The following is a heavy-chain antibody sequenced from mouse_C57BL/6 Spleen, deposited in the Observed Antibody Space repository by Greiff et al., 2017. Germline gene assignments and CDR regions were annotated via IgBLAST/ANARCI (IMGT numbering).Heavy chain of an antibody. D-gene: IGHD2-5*01. CDR1: GYTFTDYN. CDR3: ARSSSNYVSWFAY. V-gene: IGHV1-22*01. J-gene: IGHJ3*01. CDR2: INPNNGGT. Sequence: VQLQQSGPELVKPGASVKMSCKASGYTFTDYNMHWVQQSHGKSLAWIGYINPNNGGTSYTQKFKGKATLTVNTSSSTAYMELRSLTSEDSAVYYCARSSSNYVSWFAYWGQGTLVTVSA.